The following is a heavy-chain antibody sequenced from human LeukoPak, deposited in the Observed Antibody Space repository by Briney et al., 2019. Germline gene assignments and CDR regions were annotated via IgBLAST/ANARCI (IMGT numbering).Heavy chain of an antibody. CDR2: ISAYNGNT. V-gene: IGHV1-18*01. D-gene: IGHD2-2*01. J-gene: IGHJ4*02. CDR1: GYTFTSYG. CDR3: ARLIGYCSSTSCDTRIHFDY. Sequence: ASVKVSCKASGYTFTSYGISWVRQAPGQGLEGMGWISAYNGNTNYAQKLQGKVTMTTDTPTRTAYMELTSLRSDDTAVYYCARLIGYCSSTSCDTRIHFDYWGQGTLVTVSS.